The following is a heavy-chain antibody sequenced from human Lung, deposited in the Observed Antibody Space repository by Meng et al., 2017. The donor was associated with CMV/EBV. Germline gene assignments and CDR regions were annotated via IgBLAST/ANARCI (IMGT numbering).Heavy chain of an antibody. D-gene: IGHD3-10*01. CDR2: VYYSGKT. CDR3: VRDLGRRVTSYFDR. J-gene: IGHJ4*02. Sequence: SGGSISSTSYFGGGIRPPPGRGPEWIGSVYYSGKTYNNPSLKSRLTISIDTSKNQFSLKLSSVTAADTAFYYCVRDLGRRVTSYFDRWGQGILVTVSS. V-gene: IGHV4-39*07. CDR1: GGSISSTSYF.